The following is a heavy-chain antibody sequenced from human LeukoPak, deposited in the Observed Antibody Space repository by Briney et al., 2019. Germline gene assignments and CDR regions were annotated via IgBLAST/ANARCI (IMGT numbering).Heavy chain of an antibody. V-gene: IGHV4-39*01. Sequence: PSQTLSLTCTVSGGSISSTSYSWGWIRQPPGKGLEWIGTIYYSGRTYRNPSLKSRVTISVDTSKNQFSLNVSSVTAADTAVYYCARLKPTVGGSSGWPQHWGQGTLVTVSS. CDR1: GGSISSTSYS. CDR2: IYYSGRT. J-gene: IGHJ1*01. D-gene: IGHD6-19*01. CDR3: ARLKPTVGGSSGWPQH.